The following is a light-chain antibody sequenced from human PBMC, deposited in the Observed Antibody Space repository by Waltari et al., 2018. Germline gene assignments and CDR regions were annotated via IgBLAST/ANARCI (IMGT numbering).Light chain of an antibody. CDR2: QDS. CDR1: KLGDKY. CDR3: QAWDSSTHV. J-gene: IGLJ1*01. Sequence: SYELTQPPSVSVSPGQTASITCSGAKLGDKYACWYQQKPGQSPVLVIYQDSKRPSGIPERFSGSNSGNTATLTISGTQAMDEADYYCQAWDSSTHVFGTGTKVTVL. V-gene: IGLV3-1*01.